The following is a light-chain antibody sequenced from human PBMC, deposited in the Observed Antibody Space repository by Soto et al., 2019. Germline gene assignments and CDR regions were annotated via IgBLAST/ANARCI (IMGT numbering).Light chain of an antibody. CDR1: QSVSSY. CDR3: QQRSNWPPLFT. Sequence: EIVLTQSPATLSLSPGERATLSCRASQSVSSYLAWYQQKPGQAPRLLIYDASNRATGIPARFSGSGSGTDFTLTISSIEPEDVAVYYCQQRSNWPPLFTFGPGTKVDIK. CDR2: DAS. J-gene: IGKJ3*01. V-gene: IGKV3-11*01.